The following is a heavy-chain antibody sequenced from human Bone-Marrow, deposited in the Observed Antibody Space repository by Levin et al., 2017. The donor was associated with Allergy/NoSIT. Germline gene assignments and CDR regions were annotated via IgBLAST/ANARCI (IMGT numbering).Heavy chain of an antibody. CDR1: GFTFSNYA. Sequence: GESLKISCAVSGFTFSNYAMHWVRQAPGRGLVWVAFISLDGNTQYYADSVKGRFTFSRDNSNNTLHLQMNSLRVEDTAIYYCAKDTYTCSGGSCYFFDYWGQGALVTVSS. CDR3: AKDTYTCSGGSCYFFDY. V-gene: IGHV3-30*18. J-gene: IGHJ4*02. CDR2: ISLDGNTQ. D-gene: IGHD2-15*01.